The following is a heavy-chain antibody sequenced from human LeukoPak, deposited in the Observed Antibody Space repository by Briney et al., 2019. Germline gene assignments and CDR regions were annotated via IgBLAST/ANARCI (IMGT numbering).Heavy chain of an antibody. D-gene: IGHD6-19*01. Sequence: GGSLRLSCTASGFTLGDYPMSWFRQAPGKGLEWIGFISGGTTEYAAPVTGRFTISTDDATSIAYLQINSLSTEDTAVYYGSRISGWLSVYWGQGTLVTVSS. CDR3: SRISGWLSVY. CDR2: ISGGTT. J-gene: IGHJ4*02. V-gene: IGHV3-49*03. CDR1: GFTLGDYP.